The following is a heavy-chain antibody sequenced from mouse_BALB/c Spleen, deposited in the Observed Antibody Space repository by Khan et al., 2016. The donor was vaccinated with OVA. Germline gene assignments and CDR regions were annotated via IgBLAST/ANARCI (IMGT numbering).Heavy chain of an antibody. CDR3: ARRGYDYGRGALFAY. CDR1: GFSLTNYS. V-gene: IGHV2-2*02. Sequence: QVQLKESGPGLVQPSQSLSITCTVSGFSLTNYSVHWVRQSPGKGLEWLGVIWSAGSTDYNAAFISRLTIRKGNSRSQVFFKMNSLQPNDTAIYXCARRGYDYGRGALFAYWGQGTLVTFSA. J-gene: IGHJ3*01. D-gene: IGHD2-4*01. CDR2: IWSAGST.